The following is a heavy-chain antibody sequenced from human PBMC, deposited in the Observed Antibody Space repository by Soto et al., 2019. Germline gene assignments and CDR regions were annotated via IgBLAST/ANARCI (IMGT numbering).Heavy chain of an antibody. CDR1: GFTFSSYA. Sequence: GGSLRLSCAASGFTFSSYAMSCVRQAPGKGLEWVSAISGSGGSTYYADSVKGRFTISRDNYKNTLYLQMNSLRAEDTAVYYCASTVGGGYCSSTSCSAFDYWGQGTLVTVSS. J-gene: IGHJ4*02. CDR2: ISGSGGST. CDR3: ASTVGGGYCSSTSCSAFDY. D-gene: IGHD2-2*01. V-gene: IGHV3-23*01.